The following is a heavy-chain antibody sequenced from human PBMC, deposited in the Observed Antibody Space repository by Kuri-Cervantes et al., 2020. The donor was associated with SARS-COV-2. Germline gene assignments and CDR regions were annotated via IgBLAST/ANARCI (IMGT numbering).Heavy chain of an antibody. V-gene: IGHV1-2*02. D-gene: IGHD5-18*01. CDR1: GYSITGYY. Sequence: ASVKVSCKASGYSITGYYIHWVRQAPGQGPEWMGWINPRGGGTHYAQKFQGRVTMTRDTSVSTAYMELSSLRSDDTAVYYCARVMSGYSYGPLTPDYYYYMDVWGKGTTVTVSS. CDR3: ARVMSGYSYGPLTPDYYYYMDV. J-gene: IGHJ6*03. CDR2: INPRGGGT.